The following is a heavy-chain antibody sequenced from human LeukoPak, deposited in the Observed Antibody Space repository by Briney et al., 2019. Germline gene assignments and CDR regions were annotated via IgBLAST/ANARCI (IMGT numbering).Heavy chain of an antibody. J-gene: IGHJ4*02. CDR2: INSDGSST. V-gene: IGHV3-74*01. D-gene: IGHD3-10*01. CDR3: ARDSNQPSHYYGSGSYYPY. CDR1: GFTFSSYW. Sequence: GGSLRLSCAASGFTFSSYWMHWVRQAPGKGLVWVSRINSDGSSTSYADSVKGRFTISRDNAKNTLYLQMNSLRAEDTAVYYCARDSNQPSHYYGSGSYYPYWGQGTLVTVSS.